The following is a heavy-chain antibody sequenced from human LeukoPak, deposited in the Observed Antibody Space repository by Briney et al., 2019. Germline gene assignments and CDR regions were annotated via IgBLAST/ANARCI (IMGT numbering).Heavy chain of an antibody. CDR2: ISGSGGST. Sequence: SGGSLRLSCAGSGFTFSSYAMSWVRQAPGKGLDWVSAISGSGGSTYYADSVKGRFTISRDNSKNTLYLQMNSLRAEDTAVYYCAKLWDTAMVRVFDYWGQGTLVTVSS. D-gene: IGHD5-18*01. CDR1: GFTFSSYA. V-gene: IGHV3-23*01. CDR3: AKLWDTAMVRVFDY. J-gene: IGHJ4*02.